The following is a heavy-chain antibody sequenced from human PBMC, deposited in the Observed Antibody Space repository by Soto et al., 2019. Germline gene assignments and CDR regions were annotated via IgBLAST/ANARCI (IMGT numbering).Heavy chain of an antibody. D-gene: IGHD5-12*01. J-gene: IGHJ4*02. CDR1: GGTFSSYT. CDR2: IIPILGIA. CDR3: AREGDDVGRDGYTSGY. Sequence: QVQLVQSGAEVKKPGSSVKVSCKASGGTFSSYTISWVRQAPGQGLEWMGRIIPILGIANYAQKFQVRVTITADKSTSTAYMELSSLRSEDTAVYYCAREGDDVGRDGYTSGYWGQGTLVTVSS. V-gene: IGHV1-69*08.